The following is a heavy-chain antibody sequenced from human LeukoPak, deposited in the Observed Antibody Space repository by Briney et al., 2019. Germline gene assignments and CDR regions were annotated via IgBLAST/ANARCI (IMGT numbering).Heavy chain of an antibody. J-gene: IGHJ4*02. CDR3: ARERTNCYGDCYDC. V-gene: IGHV3-48*03. CDR2: ISSSGSTI. CDR1: GFTFSSYE. D-gene: IGHD4/OR15-4a*01. Sequence: QSGGSLRLSCAASGFTFSSYEMNWVRQAPGKGLEWVSYISSSGSTIYYADSVKGRFTISRDNARNSLYLEMNGLRAEDTALYYCARERTNCYGDCYDCWGQGTLVTVSS.